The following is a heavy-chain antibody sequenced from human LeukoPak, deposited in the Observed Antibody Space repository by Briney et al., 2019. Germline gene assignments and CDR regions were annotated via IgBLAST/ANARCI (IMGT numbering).Heavy chain of an antibody. CDR3: ARDRYSSSPGWLSYFDY. J-gene: IGHJ4*02. D-gene: IGHD6-6*01. CDR2: IIPIFGTA. V-gene: IGHV1-69*05. CDR1: GGTFSSYA. Sequence: SVKVSCKASGGTFSSYAISWVRQAPGQGLEWMGRIIPIFGTANYAQKFQGRVTITTDESTSTAYMELSSLRSEDTAVYYRARDRYSSSPGWLSYFDYWGQGTLVTVPS.